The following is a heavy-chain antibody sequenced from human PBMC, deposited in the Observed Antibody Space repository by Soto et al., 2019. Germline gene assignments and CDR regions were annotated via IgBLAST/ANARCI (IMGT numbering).Heavy chain of an antibody. J-gene: IGHJ6*02. CDR1: GFTFSSYW. V-gene: IGHV3-74*01. CDR3: ARSSSWYYYYSYGMDV. CDR2: INSDGSST. D-gene: IGHD6-13*01. Sequence: GGSLRLSCAASGFTFSSYWMHWVRQAPGKGLVWVSRINSDGSSTSYADSVKGRFTISRDNAKNTLYLQMNSLRAEDTAVYYCARSSSWYYYYSYGMDVWGQGTMVTVSS.